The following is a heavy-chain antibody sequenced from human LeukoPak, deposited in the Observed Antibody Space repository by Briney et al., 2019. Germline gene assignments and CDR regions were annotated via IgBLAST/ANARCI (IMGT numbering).Heavy chain of an antibody. CDR3: AGRSYYYDSSGYYSFDY. D-gene: IGHD3-22*01. CDR2: INPIFGTA. Sequence: ASVKVSCKASGGTFSSYAISWVRQAPGQGLEWMGGINPIFGTANYAQKFQGRVTITADESTSTAYMELSSLRSEDTAVYYCAGRSYYYDSSGYYSFDYWGQGTLVTVSS. CDR1: GGTFSSYA. J-gene: IGHJ4*02. V-gene: IGHV1-69*13.